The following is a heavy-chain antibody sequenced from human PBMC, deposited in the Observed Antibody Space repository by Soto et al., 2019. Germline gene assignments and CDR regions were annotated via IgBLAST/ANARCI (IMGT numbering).Heavy chain of an antibody. Sequence: QVQLVQSGAEVRKTGASVKVSCKASGYTFSDYYIHWVRQAPGQGLEWMGWINPNSGGTKYAPKFQGGVTMTRDTAITTAYMELSRLRSGDTAVYYWAREPATAKPEGVDFLGQGTLVTVSS. J-gene: IGHJ4*02. V-gene: IGHV1-2*02. CDR1: GYTFSDYY. CDR3: AREPATAKPEGVDF. D-gene: IGHD1-1*01. CDR2: INPNSGGT.